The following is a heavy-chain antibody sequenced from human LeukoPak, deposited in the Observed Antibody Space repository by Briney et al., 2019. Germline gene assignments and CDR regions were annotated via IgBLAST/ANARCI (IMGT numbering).Heavy chain of an antibody. D-gene: IGHD3-16*01. CDR2: ISAYNGHT. Sequence: ASVKVSCKASGYTFINYGISWVRQAPGQGLEWMGWISAYNGHTDYAQKFQGRVTMTTDTSTSTAYMELRSLRSDDTAVYYCARVPLGGTRYFDYWGQGTLVTVSS. J-gene: IGHJ4*02. V-gene: IGHV1-18*01. CDR3: ARVPLGGTRYFDY. CDR1: GYTFINYG.